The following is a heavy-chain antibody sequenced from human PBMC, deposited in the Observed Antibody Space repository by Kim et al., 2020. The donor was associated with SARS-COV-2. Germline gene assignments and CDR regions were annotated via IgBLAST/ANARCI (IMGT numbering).Heavy chain of an antibody. Sequence: SETLSLTCTVSGGSINVYYWSWIRQPPGKGLEWIGYIYHTGNTRYNPSLRSRVTMSVDTSKNQFSLKLTSVTAADTAMYYCASDNGSGNNWFDPWGQGTLVAVSS. CDR3: ASDNGSGNNWFDP. V-gene: IGHV4-59*01. CDR2: IYHTGNT. CDR1: GGSINVYY. J-gene: IGHJ5*02. D-gene: IGHD3-10*01.